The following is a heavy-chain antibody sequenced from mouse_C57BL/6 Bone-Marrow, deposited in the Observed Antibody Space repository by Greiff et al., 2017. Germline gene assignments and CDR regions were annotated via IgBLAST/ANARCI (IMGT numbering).Heavy chain of an antibody. CDR1: GYSITSGYY. V-gene: IGHV3-6*01. Sequence: EVQLQESGPGLVKPSQSLSLTCSVTGYSITSGYYWNWIRQFPGNKLEWMGYISYDGSNNYNPSLKNRISITRDTSKNQFFLKLNSVTTEDTATYYCARGEAFDVWGTGTTVTVSS. CDR3: ARGEAFDV. CDR2: ISYDGSN. J-gene: IGHJ1*03.